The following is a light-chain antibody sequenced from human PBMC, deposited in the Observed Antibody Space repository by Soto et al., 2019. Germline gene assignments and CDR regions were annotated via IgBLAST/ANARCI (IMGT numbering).Light chain of an antibody. V-gene: IGLV1-51*01. CDR2: DNN. CDR1: SSNIGNNY. CDR3: GTWDSSLSAGV. Sequence: QSVLTQPPSVSAAPGQKVTISCSGSSSNIGNNYVSWYQQLPGTAPKLLIYDNNKRPSGIPDRFSGSKSGTSATLGITGLQTGDEDDYYCGTWDSSLSAGVFGGGTKHTVL. J-gene: IGLJ2*01.